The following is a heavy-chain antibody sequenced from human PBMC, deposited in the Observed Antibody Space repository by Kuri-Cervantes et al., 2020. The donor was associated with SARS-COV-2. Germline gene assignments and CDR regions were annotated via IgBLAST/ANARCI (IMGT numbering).Heavy chain of an antibody. D-gene: IGHD2-15*01. CDR3: ARQRRIENWFDP. V-gene: IGHV4-34*01. Sequence: SETLSLTCAVYGGSFSDYYWSWVRQPPGKGLEWIGEINHSGNTNYDPSLKSRVTISVDTSKNQFSLKLSSVTAADTAVYYCARQRRIENWFDPWGQGTLVTVSS. CDR2: INHSGNT. CDR1: GGSFSDYY. J-gene: IGHJ5*02.